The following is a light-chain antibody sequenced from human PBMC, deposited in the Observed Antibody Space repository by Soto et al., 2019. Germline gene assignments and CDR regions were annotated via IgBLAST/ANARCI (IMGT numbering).Light chain of an antibody. Sequence: QSVLTQPPSTSGTPGQAVTISCSGGSSNIGDNTVNWYQQLPGSAPKLLIFSNNKRPSGVPDRFSGSKSGTSASLAISGLHADDEADYYCASWDDSLNGLLFGGGTQLTVL. V-gene: IGLV1-44*01. CDR3: ASWDDSLNGLL. J-gene: IGLJ7*01. CDR1: SSNIGDNT. CDR2: SNN.